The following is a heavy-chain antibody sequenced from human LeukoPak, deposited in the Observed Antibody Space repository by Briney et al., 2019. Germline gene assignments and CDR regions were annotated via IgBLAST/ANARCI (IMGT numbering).Heavy chain of an antibody. CDR3: ARMQDGGNDALHSYFDY. Sequence: SVKCSCKASGGTFSSYAISWVRQAPGQGREWMGGIIPIFGRANYAQTFQGRVTISLDASTSTASLELSSLRSADTAVYYCARMQDGGNDALHSYFDYWGQGTMVTVSS. CDR2: IIPIFGRA. V-gene: IGHV1-69*01. D-gene: IGHD4-23*01. CDR1: GGTFSSYA. J-gene: IGHJ4*02.